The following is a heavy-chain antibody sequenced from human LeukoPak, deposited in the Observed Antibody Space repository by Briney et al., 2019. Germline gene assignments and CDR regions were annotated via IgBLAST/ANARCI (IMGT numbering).Heavy chain of an antibody. J-gene: IGHJ4*02. D-gene: IGHD5-24*01. V-gene: IGHV4-39*07. Sequence: SETLSLTCTVSGGSISSSSYYWGWIRQPPGKELEWIGSIYYSGSTYYNPSLKSRVTISVDTSKNQFSLKLSSVTAADTAVYYCARVEMATIKGFDYWGQGTLVTVSS. CDR1: GGSISSSSYY. CDR2: IYYSGST. CDR3: ARVEMATIKGFDY.